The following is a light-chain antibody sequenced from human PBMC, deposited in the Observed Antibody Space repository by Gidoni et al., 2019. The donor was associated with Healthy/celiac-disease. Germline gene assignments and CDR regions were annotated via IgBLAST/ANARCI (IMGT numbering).Light chain of an antibody. CDR1: SSDVGGYNY. CDR3: SSYTSSSTVV. CDR2: YVS. V-gene: IGLV2-14*03. J-gene: IGLJ2*01. Sequence: QSALTQPASVSGSPGQSITISCTGTSSDVGGYNYVSWYQKHPGKAPKLIIYYVSNRPSGVSNRFSGSKSGNTASLTISGLQAEDEADYYCSSYTSSSTVVFGGGTKLTVL.